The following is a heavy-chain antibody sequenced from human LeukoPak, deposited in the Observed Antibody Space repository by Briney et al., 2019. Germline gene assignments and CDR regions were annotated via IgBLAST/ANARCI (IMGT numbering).Heavy chain of an antibody. D-gene: IGHD3-9*01. V-gene: IGHV3-48*04. J-gene: IGHJ4*02. CDR2: ISSSSITI. CDR1: GFTFSSYS. CDR3: ARSFYYDTLTGYYFFDY. Sequence: GGSLRLSCVASGFTFSSYSINWVRQAPGKGLEWVSYISSSSITIYYADSVKGRFTITRDNAKNSLYLQMNSLRAEDTAVYYCARSFYYDTLTGYYFFDYWGQGTLVTVSS.